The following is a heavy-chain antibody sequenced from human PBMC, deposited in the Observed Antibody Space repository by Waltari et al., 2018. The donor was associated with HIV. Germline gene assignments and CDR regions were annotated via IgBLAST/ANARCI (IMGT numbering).Heavy chain of an antibody. CDR3: ARDGLRYSGTFYSDY. CDR1: GYTFISYG. V-gene: IGHV1-18*01. CDR2: ISTYNANT. Sequence: QVHLVQSGAEMKKPGASVNVSCKASGYTFISYGISWVRQAPGHGQEWMGWISTYNANTNYARSLQGRVTMTTDTSTTTAYMELRSLTSDDTAVYYCARDGLRYSGTFYSDYWGQGTLVTVSS. J-gene: IGHJ4*02. D-gene: IGHD1-26*01.